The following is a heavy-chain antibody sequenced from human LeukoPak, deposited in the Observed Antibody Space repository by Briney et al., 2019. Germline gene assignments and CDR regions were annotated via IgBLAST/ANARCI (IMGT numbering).Heavy chain of an antibody. CDR2: IYYSGST. D-gene: IGHD3-22*01. Sequence: SETLSLTCTVSGGSISSYYWSWIRQPPGEGLEWIGYIYYSGSTNYNPSLKSRVTISVDTSKNQFSLKLSSVTAADTAVYYCARLDSSGYPYYFDYWGQGTLVTVSS. V-gene: IGHV4-59*01. J-gene: IGHJ4*02. CDR3: ARLDSSGYPYYFDY. CDR1: GGSISSYY.